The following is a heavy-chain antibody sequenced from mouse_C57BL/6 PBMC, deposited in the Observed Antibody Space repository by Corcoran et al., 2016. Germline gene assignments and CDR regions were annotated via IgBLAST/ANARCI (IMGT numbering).Heavy chain of an antibody. V-gene: IGHV9-3*01. J-gene: IGHJ1*03. CDR2: INTYSGVP. Sequence: QIQLVQSGPELKKPGETVKISCKASGYTFTTYGMSWVKQAPGKGLKWMGWINTYSGVPTYADDFKGRFAFSLETSASTAYLQINNLKNEDTATYFCARDGYDGYFDVWGTGTTVTVSS. D-gene: IGHD2-2*01. CDR3: ARDGYDGYFDV. CDR1: GYTFTTYG.